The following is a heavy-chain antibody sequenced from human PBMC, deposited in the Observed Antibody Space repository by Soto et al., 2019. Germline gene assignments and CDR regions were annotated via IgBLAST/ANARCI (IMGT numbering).Heavy chain of an antibody. D-gene: IGHD1-26*01. CDR1: GGSISSYY. CDR3: ARGVVGRTGNFYYFDY. J-gene: IGHJ4*02. V-gene: IGHV4-59*01. CDR2: IFYSGST. Sequence: SETLSLTCTVSGGSISSYYWSWIRQPPGKGLEWIGCIFYSGSTNYNPSLKSRVTISVDTSKNQFSLKLSSVTAADTAVYYCARGVVGRTGNFYYFDYWGQGTLVTVSS.